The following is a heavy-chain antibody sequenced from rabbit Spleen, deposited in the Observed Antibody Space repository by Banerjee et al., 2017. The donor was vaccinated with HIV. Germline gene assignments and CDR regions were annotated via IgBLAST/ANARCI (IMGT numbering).Heavy chain of an antibody. CDR1: GFSFSNSYY. CDR3: SRDAGASFSTNDMDL. V-gene: IGHV1S40*01. Sequence: QALEESGGERVKPGASLILTCTASGFSFSNSYYMCWVRQAPGKGLEWIACIYGGSGGCTWSASWTKGRFTFSKSSATAVTLEMPKLTAADAATYFCSRDAGASFSTNDMDLWGPGTLVTVS. D-gene: IGHD4-1*01. J-gene: IGHJ6*01. CDR2: IYGGSGGCT.